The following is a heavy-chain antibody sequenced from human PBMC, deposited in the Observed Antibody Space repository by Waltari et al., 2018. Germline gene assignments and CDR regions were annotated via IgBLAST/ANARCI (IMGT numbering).Heavy chain of an antibody. Sequence: QVQLVQSGAEVKKPGASVKVSCKASGYTFTSYAMHWVRQAPGQRLEWMGWINAGNGNTKDSRKFQGRVTITRDTSASTAYMELSSLRSEDTAVYYCARDYGDYYFDYWGQGTLVTVSS. D-gene: IGHD4-17*01. CDR1: GYTFTSYA. V-gene: IGHV1-3*01. J-gene: IGHJ4*02. CDR3: ARDYGDYYFDY. CDR2: INAGNGNT.